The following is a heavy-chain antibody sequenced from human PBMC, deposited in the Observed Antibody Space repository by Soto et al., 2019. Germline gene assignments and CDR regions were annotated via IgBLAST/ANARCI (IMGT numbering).Heavy chain of an antibody. CDR1: GGSISSYY. V-gene: IGHV4-59*08. Sequence: SETLSLTCTVSGGSISSYYWSWIRQPPGKGLEWIGYIYYSGSTNYNPSLKSRVTISVDTSKNQFSLKLSSVTAADTAVYYCARRYSSGWYGYWFDYWGQGTLVTVSS. CDR2: IYYSGST. CDR3: ARRYSSGWYGYWFDY. D-gene: IGHD6-19*01. J-gene: IGHJ4*02.